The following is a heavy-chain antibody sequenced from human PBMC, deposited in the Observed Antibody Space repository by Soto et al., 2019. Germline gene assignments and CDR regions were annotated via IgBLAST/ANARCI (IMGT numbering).Heavy chain of an antibody. CDR3: ARMESAGTLNWFDP. CDR2: MNPGSGKT. V-gene: IGHV1-8*02. Sequence: ASVEVSCKASGYSFTNFDISWVRQAAGQGPEWLGWMNPGSGKTGYTSKFQGRVAMTRDASTATSHLDLTSLTSDDTAVYYCARMESAGTLNWFDPWGPGTLVTVSS. CDR1: GYSFTNFD. D-gene: IGHD6-13*01. J-gene: IGHJ5*02.